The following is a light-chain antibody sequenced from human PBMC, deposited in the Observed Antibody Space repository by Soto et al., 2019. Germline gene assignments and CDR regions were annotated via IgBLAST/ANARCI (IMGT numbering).Light chain of an antibody. Sequence: EIVLTQSPATLSLSPGERSTLSCRASQSVRSYLAWYQQKPGQDPRLLIYDASNRATGIPARFSGSGSGTDFTLTISSLEPEDFALYYCQQRSNSLTFGGVTKVQIK. CDR3: QQRSNSLT. CDR2: DAS. J-gene: IGKJ4*01. CDR1: QSVRSY. V-gene: IGKV3-11*01.